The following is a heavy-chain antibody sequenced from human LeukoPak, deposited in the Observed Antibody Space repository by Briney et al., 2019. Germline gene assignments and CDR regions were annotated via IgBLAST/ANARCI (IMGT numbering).Heavy chain of an antibody. CDR2: ISTTSYYI. Sequence: PGGSLRLSCVASGFTLRSYGMNWVRQAPGKAVEWVSYISTTSYYIYYADSVKGRFTISRDDAKNSLYLQMNSLRAEDTAVYYCARDASGSSTGLIDSWGQGTLVTVSA. J-gene: IGHJ4*02. V-gene: IGHV3-21*01. D-gene: IGHD1-26*01. CDR3: ARDASGSSTGLIDS. CDR1: GFTLRSYG.